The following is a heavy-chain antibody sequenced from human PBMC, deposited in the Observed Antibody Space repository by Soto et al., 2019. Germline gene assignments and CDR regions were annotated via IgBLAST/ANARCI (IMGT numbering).Heavy chain of an antibody. V-gene: IGHV1-18*01. CDR1: GYSFTTYG. J-gene: IGHJ6*02. CDR2: ISGYNGNT. Sequence: QVQLVQSRGEVKKPGASVKVSCKTSGYSFTTYGISWVRQAPGQGLEWMGWISGYNGNTNYAQKLKGRLTMTTDTSTSTAYMELRSLTSDDTAVYYCAREGPAPYYYYGMDVWGQGSTVTASS. CDR3: AREGPAPYYYYGMDV.